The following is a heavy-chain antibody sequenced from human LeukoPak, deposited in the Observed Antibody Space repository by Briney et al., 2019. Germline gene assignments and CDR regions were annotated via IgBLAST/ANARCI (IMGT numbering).Heavy chain of an antibody. CDR2: MYRTGTT. Sequence: SETLSLTCSVSGGSITSGYYYWSWIRQSPEKGLEWIGRMYRTGTTSYNPSLKSRVTMSRDTSKNQFSLNLSSVTAADTAVYYCARDLTGAFDYWGQGTLVTVSS. J-gene: IGHJ4*02. CDR1: GGSITSGYYY. D-gene: IGHD3-9*01. CDR3: ARDLTGAFDY. V-gene: IGHV4-61*02.